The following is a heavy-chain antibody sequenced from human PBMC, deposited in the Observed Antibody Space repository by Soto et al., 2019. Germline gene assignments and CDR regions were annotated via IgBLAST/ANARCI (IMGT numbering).Heavy chain of an antibody. Sequence: GGSLRLSCAASGFTFSSYAMNWVRQAPGKGPEWVSGISGSGVTTYYADSVKGRFTISRDNSKNTLLLQMNSLRADDTAVYYCAKTKQWLVKDYEFGMDVSGQGSTFTVSS. CDR1: GFTFSSYA. CDR3: AKTKQWLVKDYEFGMDV. V-gene: IGHV3-23*01. CDR2: ISGSGVTT. J-gene: IGHJ6*02. D-gene: IGHD6-19*01.